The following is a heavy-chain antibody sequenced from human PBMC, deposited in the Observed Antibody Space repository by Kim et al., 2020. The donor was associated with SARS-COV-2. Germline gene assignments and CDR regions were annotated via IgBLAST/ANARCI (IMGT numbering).Heavy chain of an antibody. D-gene: IGHD3-22*01. CDR3: ATAYDSSGYYHDYYGMDV. Sequence: KGRFTISRNNPKNSLYLQMNSLRGDDTAVYYCATAYDSSGYYHDYYGMDVWGQGTTVTVSS. J-gene: IGHJ6*02. V-gene: IGHV3-11*06.